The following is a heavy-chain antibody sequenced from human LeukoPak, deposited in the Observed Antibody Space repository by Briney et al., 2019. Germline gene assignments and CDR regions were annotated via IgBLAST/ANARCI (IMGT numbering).Heavy chain of an antibody. Sequence: GGSLRLSCAASGFTFNSYWMSWVRQAPGKGLEWVANMNEDGSEKYYVASVMGRFTISRDSAKKSLYLQMNSLRVEDTAVYYCARKITVAGINWYFDLWGRGTLVTVSS. D-gene: IGHD6-19*01. V-gene: IGHV3-7*01. CDR3: ARKITVAGINWYFDL. CDR2: MNEDGSEK. J-gene: IGHJ2*01. CDR1: GFTFNSYW.